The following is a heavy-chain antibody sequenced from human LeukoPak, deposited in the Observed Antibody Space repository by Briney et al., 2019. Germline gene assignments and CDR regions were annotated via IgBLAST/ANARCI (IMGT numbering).Heavy chain of an antibody. V-gene: IGHV1-24*01. D-gene: IGHD3-9*01. CDR1: GYTLTELS. Sequence: ASVKVSCKVSGYTLTELSMHWVRQAPGKGLEWMGGFDPEDGETIYAQKFQGRVTMTEDTSTDTAYMELSSLRSEDTAVYYCATDLGILTEFDYWGQGPLVTVSS. J-gene: IGHJ4*02. CDR3: ATDLGILTEFDY. CDR2: FDPEDGET.